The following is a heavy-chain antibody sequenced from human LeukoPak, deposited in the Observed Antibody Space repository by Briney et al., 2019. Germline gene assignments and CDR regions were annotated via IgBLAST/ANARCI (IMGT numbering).Heavy chain of an antibody. V-gene: IGHV3-33*01. J-gene: IGHJ4*02. CDR3: AREAIKDY. Sequence: GGSLRLSCAASGFTFSGYGMHWVRQAPGKGLEWVAVIWYDGSNKYYADSVKGRFTIARDDAKNSLYLQMSSLRDEDTAVYYCAREAIKDYWGQGTLVTVSS. CDR2: IWYDGSNK. CDR1: GFTFSGYG.